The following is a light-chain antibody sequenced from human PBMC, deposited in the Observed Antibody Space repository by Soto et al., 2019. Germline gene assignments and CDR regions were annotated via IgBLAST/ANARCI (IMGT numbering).Light chain of an antibody. CDR1: QSLLHSNGNNY. CDR2: LGS. J-gene: IGKJ3*01. CDR3: QRTYNAPFT. V-gene: IGKV2-28*01. Sequence: DIVMTQSPLSLPVTPGEPASISCRSSQSLLHSNGNNYLDWYLQKPGQSPQLLIYLGSTRASGVPDRFSGSGSGTDFTLTINNLQPEDFATYYCQRTYNAPFTFGPGTKVSIK.